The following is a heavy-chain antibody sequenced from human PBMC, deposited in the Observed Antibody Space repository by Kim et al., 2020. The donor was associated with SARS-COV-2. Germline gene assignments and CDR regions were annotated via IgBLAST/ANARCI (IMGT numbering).Heavy chain of an antibody. Sequence: SETLSLTCTVSSDSISSYYWSWIRHLPGKGLEWIGYIYYGGSTNYNPSLNSRVTISWDTSKNQFFLEVTSVTAADTAVYYCTRSEGRGSWHQFDYWGQGILVTVSS. J-gene: IGHJ4*02. V-gene: IGHV4-59*01. D-gene: IGHD6-19*01. CDR3: TRSEGRGSWHQFDY. CDR2: IYYGGST. CDR1: SDSISSYY.